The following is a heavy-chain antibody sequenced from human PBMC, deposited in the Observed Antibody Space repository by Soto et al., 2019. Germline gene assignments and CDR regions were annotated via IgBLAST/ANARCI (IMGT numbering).Heavy chain of an antibody. CDR1: GYTFTTYITTYG. Sequence: ASVKVSWKTSGYTFTTYITTYGVSWVRQAPGQGLEWMGWISPYNGNTNYLQKFQGRVAMTTDTSTSTAYMELRSLRSDDTAMYYCATSSVAGTAFDYWGQGTLVTVSS. J-gene: IGHJ4*02. CDR3: ATSSVAGTAFDY. CDR2: ISPYNGNT. D-gene: IGHD6-19*01. V-gene: IGHV1-18*01.